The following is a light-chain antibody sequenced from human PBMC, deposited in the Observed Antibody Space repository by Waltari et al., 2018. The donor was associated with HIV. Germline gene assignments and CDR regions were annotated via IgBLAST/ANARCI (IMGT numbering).Light chain of an antibody. V-gene: IGLV3-21*02. CDR3: QVWDDLSDHGVM. CDR1: DLGTKY. J-gene: IGLJ3*02. CDR2: KEN. Sequence: SYFLTQPPSVSVAPGQTATIPCAGEDLGTKYVHWHQQKAGQAPVLVLYKENDRPAGVPDRFSGCISGRTATLTVSRVRGDDEADYYCQVWDDLSDHGVMYGGGNKLTVL.